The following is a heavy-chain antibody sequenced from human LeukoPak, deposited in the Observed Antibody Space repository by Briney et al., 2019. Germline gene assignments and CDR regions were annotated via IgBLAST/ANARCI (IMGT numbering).Heavy chain of an antibody. D-gene: IGHD1-1*01. CDR2: IKQDGSDK. J-gene: IGHJ4*02. CDR3: ARLTGTTGFDY. CDR1: GFTFSNYG. Sequence: PGRSLRLSCAASGFTFSNYGMHWVRQAPGKGLEWVANIKQDGSDKYYVDSVKGRFTISRDNAKNSLYLQVNSLRADDTAVYYCARLTGTTGFDYWGQGTLVTVSS. V-gene: IGHV3-7*01.